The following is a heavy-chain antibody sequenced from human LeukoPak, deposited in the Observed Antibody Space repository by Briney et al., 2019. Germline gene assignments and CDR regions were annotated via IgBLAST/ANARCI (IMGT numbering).Heavy chain of an antibody. D-gene: IGHD2-2*02. Sequence: GGSLRLSCAASGFTFSSYAMSRVRQAPGKGLEWVSAISGSGGSTYYADSVKGRFTISRDNSKNTLYLQMNSLRAEDTAVYYCAKKVEVVPAAIPGQDYWGQGTLVTVSS. V-gene: IGHV3-23*01. CDR2: ISGSGGST. J-gene: IGHJ4*02. CDR1: GFTFSSYA. CDR3: AKKVEVVPAAIPGQDY.